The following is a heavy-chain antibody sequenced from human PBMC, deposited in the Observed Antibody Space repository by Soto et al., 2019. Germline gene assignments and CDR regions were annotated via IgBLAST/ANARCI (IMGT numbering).Heavy chain of an antibody. Sequence: QVQLVQSGAEVKKPGASVKVSCKASGYTFTSYYMHWVRQAPGQGLEWMGIINPSGGSTSYAQKFQGRVTMTRDTSTSTVYMELSSLRSEDTAVYYCASPTNYDILPGYLAFDIWGQGTMVTVSS. CDR2: INPSGGST. D-gene: IGHD3-9*01. CDR1: GYTFTSYY. J-gene: IGHJ3*02. V-gene: IGHV1-46*03. CDR3: ASPTNYDILPGYLAFDI.